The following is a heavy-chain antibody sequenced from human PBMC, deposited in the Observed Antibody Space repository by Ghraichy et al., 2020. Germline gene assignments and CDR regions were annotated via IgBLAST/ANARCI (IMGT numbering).Heavy chain of an antibody. V-gene: IGHV3-11*01. CDR3: AGSPMTALDY. D-gene: IGHD5-18*01. J-gene: IGHJ4*01. CDR1: DVSFSDFY. CDR2: ISSSGRTS. Sequence: GESLNISCTVSDVSFSDFYISWIRQTPGKGVQWVAYISSSGRTSFYADSVRGRFTISRDDGRKSVYLQMKRLRVDDTAFYYCAGSPMTALDYWGHGALVTVSS.